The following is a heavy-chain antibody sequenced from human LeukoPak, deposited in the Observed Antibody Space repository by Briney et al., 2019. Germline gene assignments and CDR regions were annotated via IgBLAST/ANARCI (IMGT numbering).Heavy chain of an antibody. CDR1: GGTFSSYT. CDR3: ARDRLTTSYYYGMDV. J-gene: IGHJ6*02. V-gene: IGHV1-69*04. D-gene: IGHD4/OR15-4a*01. Sequence: SVKVSCKASGGTFSSYTISWVRQAPGQGLEWMGRIIPILGIANYAQKLQGRVTITADKSTSTAYMELSSLRSEDTAVYYCARDRLTTSYYYGMDVWGQGTTVTVSS. CDR2: IIPILGIA.